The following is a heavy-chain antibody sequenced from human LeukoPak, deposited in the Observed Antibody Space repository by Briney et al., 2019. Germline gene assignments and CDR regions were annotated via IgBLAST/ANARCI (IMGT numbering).Heavy chain of an antibody. Sequence: GGSLRLSCAASGFTFSSYGMQWVRQAPGKGLEWVAVIWYDGSNKYYADSVKGRFTISRDNSKNTLYLQMNSLRAEDTAVYYCARMWQLVRRGPFDYWGQGTLVTVSS. D-gene: IGHD6-6*01. V-gene: IGHV3-30*19. CDR2: IWYDGSNK. J-gene: IGHJ4*02. CDR1: GFTFSSYG. CDR3: ARMWQLVRRGPFDY.